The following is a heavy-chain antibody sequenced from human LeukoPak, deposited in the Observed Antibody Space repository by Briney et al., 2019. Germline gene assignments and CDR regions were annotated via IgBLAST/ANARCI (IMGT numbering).Heavy chain of an antibody. D-gene: IGHD5-24*01. CDR1: GGSFSGYY. Sequence: PSETLSLTCAVYGGSFSGYYWSWIRQPPGKGLEWIGEINHSGSTNYNPSLKSRVTISVDTSKNQFSLNLNSVTAADTAVYYCARGRGYNSFDYWGQGTLVTVS. CDR2: INHSGST. J-gene: IGHJ4*02. V-gene: IGHV4-34*01. CDR3: ARGRGYNSFDY.